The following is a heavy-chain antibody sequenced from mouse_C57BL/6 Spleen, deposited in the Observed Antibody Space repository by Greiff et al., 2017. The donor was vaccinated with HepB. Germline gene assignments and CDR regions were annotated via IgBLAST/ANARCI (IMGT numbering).Heavy chain of an antibody. CDR2: IYPSDSET. V-gene: IGHV1-61*01. J-gene: IGHJ3*01. Sequence: VQLQQPGAELVRPGSSVKLSCKASGYTFTSYWMDWVKQRPGQGLEWIGNIYPSDSETHYNQKFKDKATLTVDKSSSTAYMQLSSLTSEDSAVYYCARSLRTRFAYWGQGTLVTVSA. CDR1: GYTFTSYW. CDR3: ARSLRTRFAY. D-gene: IGHD5-1*01.